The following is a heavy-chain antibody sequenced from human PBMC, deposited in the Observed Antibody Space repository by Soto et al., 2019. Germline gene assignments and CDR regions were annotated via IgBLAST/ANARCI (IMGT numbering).Heavy chain of an antibody. CDR1: GGTFSSYA. CDR3: ASLGSITMVRGVISYWFDP. CDR2: SIPIFGTA. V-gene: IGHV1-69*01. D-gene: IGHD3-10*01. J-gene: IGHJ5*02. Sequence: QVQLVQSGAEVKKPGSSVKVSCKASGGTFSSYAISWVRQAPGQGLEWMGGSIPIFGTANYAQKFQGRVTITADETTSTAYMELSSLRSEDTAVYYCASLGSITMVRGVISYWFDPWGQGTLVTVSS.